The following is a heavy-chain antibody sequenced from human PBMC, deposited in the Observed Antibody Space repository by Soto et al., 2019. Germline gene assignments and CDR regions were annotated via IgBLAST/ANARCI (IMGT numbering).Heavy chain of an antibody. V-gene: IGHV1-69*01. J-gene: IGHJ6*02. D-gene: IGHD3-10*01. Sequence: QVQLVQSGAEVKKPGSSVKVSCKTSGVSFNNNGIGWVRQAPGHGLEWMGGVSPPFRTSNYARKFQGRISITADASTGTGNMELSSLTSEDTAQYYCARVLYYGSGSYSPYGMDGWGQGTTVTVSS. CDR3: ARVLYYGSGSYSPYGMDG. CDR1: GVSFNNNG. CDR2: VSPPFRTS.